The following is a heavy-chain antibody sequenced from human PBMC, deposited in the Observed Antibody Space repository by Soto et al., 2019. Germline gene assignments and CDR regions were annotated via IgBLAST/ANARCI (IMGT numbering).Heavy chain of an antibody. Sequence: QVQLVESGGGVVQPGRSLTLSCAASGFTFSSYAMHWVRQAPGKGLEWGVVISYDGSKKYYADSVEGRFTVSRDNSKNTLYLQMNSLRPEDTAVYYCARELAAPRDHYYGLDVWGQGTTVTVS. CDR1: GFTFSSYA. D-gene: IGHD6-13*01. J-gene: IGHJ6*02. CDR3: ARELAAPRDHYYGLDV. CDR2: ISYDGSKK. V-gene: IGHV3-30-3*01.